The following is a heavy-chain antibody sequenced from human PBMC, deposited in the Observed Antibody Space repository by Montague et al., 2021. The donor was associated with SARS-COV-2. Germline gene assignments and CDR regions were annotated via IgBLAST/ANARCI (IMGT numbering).Heavy chain of an antibody. V-gene: IGHV4-34*01. D-gene: IGHD3-22*01. J-gene: IGHJ6*03. CDR1: GGSFSGHC. CDR3: ARGRIEVSMIVVVLTGASYYMDV. CDR2: INNSGST. Sequence: LSLTCAVYGGSFSGHCWSWIRQPPGKGLEWIGEINNSGSTNYNPSLKSRVTISVDTSKNQFSLKLHSVTAADTAVYYCARGRIEVSMIVVVLTGASYYMDVWGKGTTVTVSS.